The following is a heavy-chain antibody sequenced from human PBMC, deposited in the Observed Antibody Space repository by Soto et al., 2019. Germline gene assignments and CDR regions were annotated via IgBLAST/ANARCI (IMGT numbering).Heavy chain of an antibody. Sequence: EVQLVESGGGLVQPGRSLRLSCAASGFTFDDYAMHWVRRAPGKGLEWVSGISWHSGSIGYADSVKGRFTISGDNAKNSLYLQMDSLRAEDTALYSCAKGLSSAPSAAAFDIWGQGTMVTVSS. CDR3: AKGLSSAPSAAAFDI. CDR2: ISWHSGSI. CDR1: GFTFDDYA. J-gene: IGHJ3*02. D-gene: IGHD3-22*01. V-gene: IGHV3-9*01.